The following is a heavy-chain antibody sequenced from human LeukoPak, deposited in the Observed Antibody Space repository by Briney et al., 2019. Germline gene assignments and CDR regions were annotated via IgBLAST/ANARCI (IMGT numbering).Heavy chain of an antibody. D-gene: IGHD5-24*01. V-gene: IGHV3-30-3*01. Sequence: GALRLSCAASGFTFSSYAMHWVRQAPGKGLEWVAVISYDGSNKYYADSVKGRFTISRDNSKNTLYLQMNSLRAEDTAVYYCAKGNLDGPTDYWGQGTLVTVSS. J-gene: IGHJ4*02. CDR3: AKGNLDGPTDY. CDR1: GFTFSSYA. CDR2: ISYDGSNK.